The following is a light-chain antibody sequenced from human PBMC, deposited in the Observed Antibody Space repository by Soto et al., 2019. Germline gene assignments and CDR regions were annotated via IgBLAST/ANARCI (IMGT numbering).Light chain of an antibody. Sequence: EIVMTQSPVTLSVSPGERATLSCRASQSVSTKLAWYQQKPGQAPRLLIYGASTRATGIPARFSGSGSGTEFTLTISSLQSEDFAVYYCQQYDIASGFGGGTRVEI. V-gene: IGKV3-15*01. CDR2: GAS. J-gene: IGKJ4*01. CDR1: QSVSTK. CDR3: QQYDIASG.